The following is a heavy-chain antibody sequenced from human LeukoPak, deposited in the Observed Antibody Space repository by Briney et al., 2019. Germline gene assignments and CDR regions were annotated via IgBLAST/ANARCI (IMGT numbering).Heavy chain of an antibody. Sequence: PSETLSLTCTVSGGSISSYYWSWIRQLAGKGLEWIGRIYTSGSTNYNPSLKSRVTISVDTSKNQFSLKLSSVTAADTAVYYCARDGLYYYDSSGYPELFDYWGQGTLVTVSS. CDR2: IYTSGST. CDR1: GGSISSYY. CDR3: ARDGLYYYDSSGYPELFDY. D-gene: IGHD3-22*01. J-gene: IGHJ4*02. V-gene: IGHV4-4*07.